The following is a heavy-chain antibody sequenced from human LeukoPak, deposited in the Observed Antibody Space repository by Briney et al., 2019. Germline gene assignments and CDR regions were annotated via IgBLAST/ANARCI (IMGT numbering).Heavy chain of an antibody. V-gene: IGHV3-30*18. J-gene: IGHJ3*02. CDR2: ISYDGSNK. CDR1: GFTFSSYG. D-gene: IGHD3-16*01. CDR3: AKGDGLDI. Sequence: PGGSLRLSCAASGFTFSSYGMHWVRQAPGKGLEWVAVISYDGSNKYYADSVKGRFTISRDNSKNTLYLQMNSLRAEDTAVYYCAKGDGLDIRGQGTMVTVSS.